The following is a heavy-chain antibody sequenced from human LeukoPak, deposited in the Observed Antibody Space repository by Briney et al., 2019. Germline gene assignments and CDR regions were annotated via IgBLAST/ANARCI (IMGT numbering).Heavy chain of an antibody. D-gene: IGHD2-2*02. CDR3: AKDSSVVPAAIYDHYYYLDV. CDR1: GFTFSDYY. J-gene: IGHJ6*03. Sequence: GGSLRLSCAASGFTFSDYYMSWIRQAPGKGLEWVAFIWYDGSNKYYADSVKGRFTISRDNSKNTLYLQMNSLRAEDTAVYYCAKDSSVVPAAIYDHYYYLDVWRKGTTVTVSS. CDR2: IWYDGSNK. V-gene: IGHV3-30*02.